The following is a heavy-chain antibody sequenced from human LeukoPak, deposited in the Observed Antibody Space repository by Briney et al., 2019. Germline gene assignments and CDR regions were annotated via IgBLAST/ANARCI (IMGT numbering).Heavy chain of an antibody. J-gene: IGHJ4*02. Sequence: PSETLSLTCAVSGYSISSGYYWGWIRQPPGKGLEWTGSIYHSGSTYYNPSLKSRVTISVDTSKNQFSLKLSSVTAADTAVYYCARVRGRDGYNFDYWGQGTLVTVSS. CDR2: IYHSGST. CDR3: ARVRGRDGYNFDY. D-gene: IGHD5-24*01. CDR1: GYSISSGYY. V-gene: IGHV4-38-2*01.